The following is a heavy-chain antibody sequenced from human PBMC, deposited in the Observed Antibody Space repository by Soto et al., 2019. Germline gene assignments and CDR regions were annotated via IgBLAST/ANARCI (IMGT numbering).Heavy chain of an antibody. CDR3: AKNSGADAFDI. J-gene: IGHJ3*02. D-gene: IGHD3-10*01. CDR2: ISGSGGST. V-gene: IGHV3-23*01. Sequence: SCAASGFTFSYYSMNWVRQAPGKGLEWVSAISGSGGSTYYADSVKGRFTISRDNSKNTLYLQMNSLRAEDTAVYYCAKNSGADAFDIWGQGTMVTVSS. CDR1: GFTFSYYS.